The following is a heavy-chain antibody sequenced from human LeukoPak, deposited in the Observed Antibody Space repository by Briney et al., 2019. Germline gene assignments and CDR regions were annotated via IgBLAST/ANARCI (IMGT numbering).Heavy chain of an antibody. D-gene: IGHD3-10*01. CDR3: ARAPFTWFGELLFDY. Sequence: ASVKVSCKASGYTFTGYFIHWVRQAPGQGLEWMGWINPNSGGTNYAQKFQGRVTMTRDTSISTAYMELSRLRSDDTAVYYCARAPFTWFGELLFDYWGQGTLVTVSS. CDR1: GYTFTGYF. J-gene: IGHJ4*02. V-gene: IGHV1-2*02. CDR2: INPNSGGT.